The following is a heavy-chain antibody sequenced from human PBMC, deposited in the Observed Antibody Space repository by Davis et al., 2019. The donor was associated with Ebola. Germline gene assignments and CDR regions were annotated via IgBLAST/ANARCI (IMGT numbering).Heavy chain of an antibody. CDR3: ARGYQLLSFWFDP. CDR1: GFTFSSYW. D-gene: IGHD2-2*01. CDR2: INSDGSST. J-gene: IGHJ5*02. V-gene: IGHV3-74*01. Sequence: GESLKISCAASGFTFSSYWMHWVRQAPGKGLVWVSRINSDGSSTSYADSVEGRFTISRDNAKNTLYLQMNSLRAEDTAVYYCARGYQLLSFWFDPWGQGTLVTVSS.